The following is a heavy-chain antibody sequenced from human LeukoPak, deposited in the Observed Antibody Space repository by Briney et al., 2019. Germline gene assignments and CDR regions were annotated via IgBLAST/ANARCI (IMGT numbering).Heavy chain of an antibody. J-gene: IGHJ6*03. D-gene: IGHD3-3*01. CDR2: IYYSGST. CDR1: GGSISSSSYY. Sequence: PSETLSLTCTVSGGSISSSSYYWGWIRQPPGKGLEWIGSIYYSGSTYYNPSLKSRVTISVDTSKNQFSLKLSSVTAADTAVYYCARAAAENFWSGYSPGARYYMDVWGKGTTVTVSS. CDR3: ARAAAENFWSGYSPGARYYMDV. V-gene: IGHV4-39*07.